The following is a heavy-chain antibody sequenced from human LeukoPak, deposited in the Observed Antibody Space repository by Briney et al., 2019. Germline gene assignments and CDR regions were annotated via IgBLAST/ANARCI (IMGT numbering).Heavy chain of an antibody. CDR3: ARLGGYGYCSSTSCYGYWFDP. V-gene: IGHV5-51*01. J-gene: IGHJ5*02. D-gene: IGHD2-2*03. Sequence: PGESLQISCKASGSSFSSYWIAWGRPTPGKGLEWMGIIYPGDSDTRYSPSLQGQVTISADKSNSTAYLQWNSLKASDTAMYYCARLGGYGYCSSTSCYGYWFDPWGQGTLVTVSS. CDR1: GSSFSSYW. CDR2: IYPGDSDT.